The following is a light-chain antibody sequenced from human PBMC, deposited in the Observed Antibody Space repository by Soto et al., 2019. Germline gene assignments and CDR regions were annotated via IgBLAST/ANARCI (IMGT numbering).Light chain of an antibody. V-gene: IGKV1-5*03. CDR1: ESIRTW. Sequence: MNQSPSTLSACIGDRVTITCRASESIRTWLAWYQQKPGKAPKLLIYKASTLKSGVPSRFSGSGSGTEFTLTISSLQPDDFTTYYCQHYNSYSEAFGQGTKVDIK. CDR2: KAS. CDR3: QHYNSYSEA. J-gene: IGKJ1*01.